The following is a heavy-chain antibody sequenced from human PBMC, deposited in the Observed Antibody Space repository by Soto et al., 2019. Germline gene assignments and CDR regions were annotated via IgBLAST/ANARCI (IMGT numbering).Heavy chain of an antibody. D-gene: IGHD3-10*01. CDR1: GFTFSSYS. J-gene: IGHJ4*02. V-gene: IGHV3-48*01. CDR3: TRDYYYGSGTYFPD. Sequence: GGSLRLSCAASGFTFSSYSMNWVRQAPGKGLEWVSYISSSSSTIYYADSVKGRFTISRDNAKNSLYLQMNSLRPDDTAVYYCTRDYYYGSGTYFPDWGQGTVVTVSS. CDR2: ISSSSSTI.